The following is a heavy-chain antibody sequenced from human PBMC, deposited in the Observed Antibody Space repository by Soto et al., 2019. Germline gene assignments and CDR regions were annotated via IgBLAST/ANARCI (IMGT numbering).Heavy chain of an antibody. D-gene: IGHD1-26*01. CDR1: GGTFSSYT. CDR3: ARAAYSGSYFFDY. Sequence: SVKVSCKASGGTFSSYTISWVRQAPGQGLEWMGRIIPILGIANYAQKFQGRVTITADKSTSTAYMELSSLRSEDTAVYYCARAAYSGSYFFDYWGQGTLVTVSS. J-gene: IGHJ4*02. V-gene: IGHV1-69*02. CDR2: IIPILGIA.